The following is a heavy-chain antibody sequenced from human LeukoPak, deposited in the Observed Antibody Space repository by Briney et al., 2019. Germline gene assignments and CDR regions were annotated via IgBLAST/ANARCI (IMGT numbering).Heavy chain of an antibody. Sequence: PSETPSLTCTVSGGSISSYYWSWIRQPPGKGLEWIGYIYYSGSTNYNPSLKSRVTISVDTSKNQFSLKLSSVTAADTAVYYCARLRYFDWFGLDYWGQGTLVTVSS. D-gene: IGHD3-9*01. J-gene: IGHJ4*02. V-gene: IGHV4-59*08. CDR1: GGSISSYY. CDR2: IYYSGST. CDR3: ARLRYFDWFGLDY.